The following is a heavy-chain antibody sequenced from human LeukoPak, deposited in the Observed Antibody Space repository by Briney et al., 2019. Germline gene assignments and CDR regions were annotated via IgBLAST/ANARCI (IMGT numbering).Heavy chain of an antibody. V-gene: IGHV3-48*01. CDR2: ISSSSSTI. Sequence: PGGSLRLSCAASGFTFSSYSMNWVRQAPGKGLEWVSYISSSSSTIYYTDSVKGRFTISRDNSKNTLYLQMNSLRAEDTAVYYCAKVPTGWYSGSSSDFDYWGQGTLVTVSS. D-gene: IGHD6-6*01. CDR3: AKVPTGWYSGSSSDFDY. CDR1: GFTFSSYS. J-gene: IGHJ4*02.